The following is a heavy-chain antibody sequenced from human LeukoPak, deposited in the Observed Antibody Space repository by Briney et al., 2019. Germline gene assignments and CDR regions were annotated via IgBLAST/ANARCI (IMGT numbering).Heavy chain of an antibody. Sequence: GGSLRLSCAASAFTFSPYWMHLVRQAPGKGLVWVSRISGDGSDTRYADSVKGRFTISRDNANNMLYLQLNGLRADDTAVYYCARDFDWGSGHWGQGTLVTVSS. D-gene: IGHD7-27*01. CDR1: AFTFSPYW. V-gene: IGHV3-74*01. J-gene: IGHJ4*02. CDR2: ISGDGSDT. CDR3: ARDFDWGSGH.